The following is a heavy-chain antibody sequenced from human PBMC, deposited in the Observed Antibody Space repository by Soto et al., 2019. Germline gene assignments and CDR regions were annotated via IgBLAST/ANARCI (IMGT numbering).Heavy chain of an antibody. CDR3: ARDQYDYGDYPLGRYYYYMDV. J-gene: IGHJ6*03. V-gene: IGHV1-69*04. D-gene: IGHD4-17*01. CDR1: GGTFSSYT. CDR2: IIPILGIA. Sequence: GASVKVSCKASGGTFSSYTISWVRQAPGQGLEWMGRIIPILGIANYAQKFQGRVTITADKSTSTAYMELSSLRSEDTAVYYCARDQYDYGDYPLGRYYYYMDVWGKGTTVTVSS.